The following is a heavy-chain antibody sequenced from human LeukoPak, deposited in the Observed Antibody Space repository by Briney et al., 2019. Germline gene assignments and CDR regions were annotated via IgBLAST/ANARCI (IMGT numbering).Heavy chain of an antibody. Sequence: GGSLRLSCAASGFTVSSYAMSWVRQAPGKGLEWVSAISGSGGSTYYADSVKGRFTISRDNSKNTLYLQMNSLRAEDTAVYYCAKDKHIVVVTAILLLFDYWGQGTLVTVSS. D-gene: IGHD2-21*02. V-gene: IGHV3-23*01. CDR3: AKDKHIVVVTAILLLFDY. CDR2: ISGSGGST. CDR1: GFTVSSYA. J-gene: IGHJ4*02.